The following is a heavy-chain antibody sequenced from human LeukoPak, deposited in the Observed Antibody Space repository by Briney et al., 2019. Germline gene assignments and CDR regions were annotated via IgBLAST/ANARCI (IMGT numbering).Heavy chain of an antibody. Sequence: GESLQISCQGSGYSFTSYWIGWVRQMPGKGLEWMGIIYPGDSDTRYSPSFQGQVTISADKSISTAYLQWSSLKASDTAMYYCARVGGSFPKYNWFDPWGQGTLVTVSS. J-gene: IGHJ5*02. CDR2: IYPGDSDT. V-gene: IGHV5-51*01. CDR1: GYSFTSYW. D-gene: IGHD1-26*01. CDR3: ARVGGSFPKYNWFDP.